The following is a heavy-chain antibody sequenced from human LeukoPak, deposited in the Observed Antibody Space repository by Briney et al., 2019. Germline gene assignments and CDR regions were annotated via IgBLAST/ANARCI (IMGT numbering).Heavy chain of an antibody. Sequence: GGSLRLSCATSGFTFSSYWMHWVRQAPGKGVVWVSRIRGDGGTTSYADSVKGRFTSSRDNAENTLYLQMNSLRAEDTAVYYCAREGYSYGPFDYWGQGTLVTVSS. V-gene: IGHV3-74*01. D-gene: IGHD5-18*01. CDR3: AREGYSYGPFDY. J-gene: IGHJ4*02. CDR1: GFTFSSYW. CDR2: IRGDGGTT.